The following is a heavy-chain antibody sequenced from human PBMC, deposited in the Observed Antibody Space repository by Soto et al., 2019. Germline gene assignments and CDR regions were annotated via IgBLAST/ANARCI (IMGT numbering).Heavy chain of an antibody. CDR2: INHSGST. CDR1: GGSFSGYY. J-gene: IGHJ4*02. V-gene: IGHV4-34*01. CDR3: AGVGGRIAVAGRYYFDY. D-gene: IGHD6-19*01. Sequence: SETLSLTCAVYGGSFSGYYWSWIRQPPGKGLEWIGEINHSGSTNYNPSLKSRVTISVDTSKNQFSLKLSSVTAADTAVYFCAGVGGRIAVAGRYYFDYWGQGALV.